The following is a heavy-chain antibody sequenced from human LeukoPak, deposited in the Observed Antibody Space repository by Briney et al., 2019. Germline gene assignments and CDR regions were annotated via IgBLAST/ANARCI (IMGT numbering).Heavy chain of an antibody. CDR2: INNDGTTT. D-gene: IGHD3-10*01. CDR3: ARVSGPGMNEYFHL. J-gene: IGHJ1*01. CDR1: RFTFSGAW. V-gene: IGHV3-74*01. Sequence: PGGSLRLSCAASRFTFSGAWLHWVRQAPGKGLVWVSRINNDGTTTKYADSVKGRFTISRDNAKNTLYLQMNSLRAEDTAVYYCARVSGPGMNEYFHLWGQGTLVTVSS.